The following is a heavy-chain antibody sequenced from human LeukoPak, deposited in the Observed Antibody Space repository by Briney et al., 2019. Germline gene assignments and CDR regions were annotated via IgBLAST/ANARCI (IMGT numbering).Heavy chain of an antibody. J-gene: IGHJ4*02. D-gene: IGHD3-22*01. CDR2: ISYDGSNK. CDR1: GFTFSSYG. CDR3: ARAGHSSGYFFFDY. Sequence: GGSLRLSCAASGFTFSSYGMHWVRQAPGKGLEWVAVISYDGSNKYYADSVKGRFTISRDNSKNTLYLQTNSLRAEDTAVYYCARAGHSSGYFFFDYWGQGTLVTVS. V-gene: IGHV3-30*03.